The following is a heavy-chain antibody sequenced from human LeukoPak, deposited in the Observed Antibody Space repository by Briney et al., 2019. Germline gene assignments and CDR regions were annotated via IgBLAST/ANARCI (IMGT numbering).Heavy chain of an antibody. CDR2: INPNSGGT. CDR1: GYTFTSYG. J-gene: IGHJ4*02. D-gene: IGHD3-22*01. Sequence: ASVKVSCKASGYTFTSYGISWVRQAPGQGLEWMGWINPNSGGTNYAQKFQGWVTMTRDTSISTAYMELSRLRSDDTAVYYCARGRGYYDSSGYPLFEWWGQGTLVTVSS. CDR3: ARGRGYYDSSGYPLFEW. V-gene: IGHV1-2*04.